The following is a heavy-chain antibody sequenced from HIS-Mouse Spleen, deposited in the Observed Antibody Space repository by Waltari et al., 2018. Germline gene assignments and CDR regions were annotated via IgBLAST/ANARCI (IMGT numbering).Heavy chain of an antibody. Sequence: QVQLQESGPGLVKPSETLSLTCTVSGYSISSGYYWGWIRQPPGKGLEWIGSIYHSGSAYYNPALKSRVTISVDTSKNQFSLKLSSVTAADTAVYYCARAWSTGDWFDPWGQGTLVTVSS. CDR2: IYHSGSA. D-gene: IGHD7-27*01. CDR1: GYSISSGYY. V-gene: IGHV4-38-2*02. J-gene: IGHJ5*02. CDR3: ARAWSTGDWFDP.